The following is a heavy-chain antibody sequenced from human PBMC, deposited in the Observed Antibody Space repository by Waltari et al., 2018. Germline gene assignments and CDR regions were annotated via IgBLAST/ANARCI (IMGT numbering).Heavy chain of an antibody. D-gene: IGHD1-26*01. CDR3: ARVIQGAQGDYFDY. CDR2: IRVYSGDT. J-gene: IGHJ4*02. V-gene: IGHV1-18*01. CDR1: GHTLVTYG. Sequence: QAHLAQSGGEVKKPGASVKVSCTYSGHTLVTYGFIWPRQPPGQGLEWVGWIRVYSGDTKYAERLQGRVAMTADRSTTTTYMELRNLRSDDTAVYYCARVIQGAQGDYFDYWGQGTPVTVSA.